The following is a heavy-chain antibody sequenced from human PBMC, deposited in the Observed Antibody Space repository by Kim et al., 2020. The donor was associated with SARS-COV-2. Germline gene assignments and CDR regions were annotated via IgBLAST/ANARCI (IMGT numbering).Heavy chain of an antibody. D-gene: IGHD6-13*01. J-gene: IGHJ6*02. CDR1: GGSISSYY. V-gene: IGHV4-59*13. CDR2: IYYSGST. Sequence: SETLSLTCTVSGGSISSYYWSWIRQPPGKGLEWIGYIYYSGSTNYNPSLKSRVTISVDTSKNQFSLKLSSVTAADTAVYYCARGNGGGLSSSWYFSYYYGMDVWGQGTTVTVSS. CDR3: ARGNGGGLSSSWYFSYYYGMDV.